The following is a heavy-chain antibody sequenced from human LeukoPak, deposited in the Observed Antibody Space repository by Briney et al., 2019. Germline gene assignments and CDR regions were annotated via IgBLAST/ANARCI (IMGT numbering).Heavy chain of an antibody. J-gene: IGHJ4*02. CDR2: MSDSGST. D-gene: IGHD3-22*01. Sequence: SETLSLTCTVSGGSISGGTYFWGWIRQPPGKGLEWIGSMSDSGSTSYNPSLKSRVTISVDTSKNQFSLKLSSVTAADTAVYYCARGPRYGDYPYYYDSSGYFNFDYWGQGTLVTVSS. CDR3: ARGPRYGDYPYYYDSSGYFNFDY. V-gene: IGHV4-39*07. CDR1: GGSISGGTYF.